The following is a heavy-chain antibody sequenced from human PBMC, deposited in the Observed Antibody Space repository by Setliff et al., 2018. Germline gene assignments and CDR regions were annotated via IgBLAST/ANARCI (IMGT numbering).Heavy chain of an antibody. CDR1: GYSFTLYA. CDR2: MNIDNGKT. J-gene: IGHJ4*02. D-gene: IGHD2-21*01. CDR3: ARGYCDGIGCPAPLYYFES. V-gene: IGHV1-3*03. Sequence: ASVKVSCKASGYSFTLYAMHWMRQAPGQRLEWMGWMNIDNGKTEYSQEFQDRVTFTRDTFAETAYMELRSLTSDDMAVYYCARGYCDGIGCPAPLYYFESWGQGTLVTVSS.